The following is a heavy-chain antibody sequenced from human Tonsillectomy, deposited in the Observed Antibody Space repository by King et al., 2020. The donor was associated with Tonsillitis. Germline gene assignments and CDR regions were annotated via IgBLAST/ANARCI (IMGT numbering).Heavy chain of an antibody. Sequence: VQLVESGGVVVQPGGSLRLSCAASGFTFDDYAMHWVRQAPGKGLEWVSLISWDGGTTYYADSVKGRFTISRDNSKNSLYLQMNRLRAEDSALYYCAKAPTTAAAGSWPEVWGQGTLLTVSS. CDR1: GFTFDDYA. J-gene: IGHJ4*02. V-gene: IGHV3-43D*03. CDR2: ISWDGGTT. CDR3: AKAPTTAAAGSWPEV. D-gene: IGHD6-13*01.